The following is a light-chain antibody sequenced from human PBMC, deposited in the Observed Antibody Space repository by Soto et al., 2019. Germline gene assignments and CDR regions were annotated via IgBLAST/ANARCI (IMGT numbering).Light chain of an antibody. V-gene: IGKV1-12*02. CDR3: QQANIFPFT. CDR2: AAS. Sequence: DVQVTQSPSSVTASVGDSVTIRYRTSQNIGNWLAWYHQKPGKVPQLLIYAASSLQSGVPSRFRGSGAGSIFTLTISSLQPEDSAIYYCQQANIFPFTFGAGTKVEIK. J-gene: IGKJ4*01. CDR1: QNIGNW.